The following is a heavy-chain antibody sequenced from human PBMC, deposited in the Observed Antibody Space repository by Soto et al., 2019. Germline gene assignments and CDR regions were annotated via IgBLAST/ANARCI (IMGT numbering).Heavy chain of an antibody. CDR3: ARVSPTVVVAATLGYFDY. J-gene: IGHJ4*02. Sequence: GASVKVSCKASGYTFTSYAMHWVRQAPGQRLEWMGWINAGNGNTKYSQKFQGRVTITRDTSASTAYMELSSPRSEDTAVYYCARVSPTVVVAATLGYFDYWGQGTLVTVSS. D-gene: IGHD2-15*01. CDR2: INAGNGNT. CDR1: GYTFTSYA. V-gene: IGHV1-3*01.